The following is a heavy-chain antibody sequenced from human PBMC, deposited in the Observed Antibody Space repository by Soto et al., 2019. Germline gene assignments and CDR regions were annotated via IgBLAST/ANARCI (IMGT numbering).Heavy chain of an antibody. V-gene: IGHV3-33*01. CDR1: GFTFSSYG. D-gene: IGHD4-4*01. CDR3: AREHELQTYSNYVPGLAPARYGMDX. J-gene: IGHJ6*02. Sequence: GGSMRLSCAASGFTFSSYGMHWVRQAPGKGLEWVGFICYDGSNKYYEDSVKGRFTISIDNSNNKLYLKMNSLRAEDTAVYYCAREHELQTYSNYVPGLAPARYGMDXWGQWTTVTVS. CDR2: ICYDGSNK.